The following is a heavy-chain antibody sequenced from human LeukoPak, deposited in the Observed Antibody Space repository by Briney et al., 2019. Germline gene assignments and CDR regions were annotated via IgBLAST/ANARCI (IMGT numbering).Heavy chain of an antibody. CDR1: GYTFTGYY. CDR3: ARDPRQGAGSSSWTFTLDYYYYYMDV. D-gene: IGHD6-13*01. J-gene: IGHJ6*03. CDR2: INPNSGGT. V-gene: IGHV1-2*02. Sequence: ASVKVSCKASGYTFTGYYMHWVRQAPGQGLEWMGWINPNSGGTNYAQKFQGRVTMTRDTSISTAYMELSRLRSDDTAVYYCARDPRQGAGSSSWTFTLDYYYYYMDVWGKGTTVTISS.